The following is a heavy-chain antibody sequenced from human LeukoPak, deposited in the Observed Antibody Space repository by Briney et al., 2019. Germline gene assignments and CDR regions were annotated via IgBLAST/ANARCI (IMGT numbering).Heavy chain of an antibody. CDR3: ARDRDGVLRFLEWTSPGDY. Sequence: GASVKVSCKASGYTFTSYYMHWVRQAPGQGLEWMGIINPSGGSTSYAQKFQGRVTMTRDTSTSTVYMELSSLRSEDTAVYYCARDRDGVLRFLEWTSPGDYWGQGTLVTVSS. CDR1: GYTFTSYY. CDR2: INPSGGST. J-gene: IGHJ4*02. V-gene: IGHV1-46*01. D-gene: IGHD3-3*01.